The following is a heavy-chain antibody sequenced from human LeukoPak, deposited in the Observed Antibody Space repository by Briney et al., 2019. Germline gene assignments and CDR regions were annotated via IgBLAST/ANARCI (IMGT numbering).Heavy chain of an antibody. D-gene: IGHD3-10*01. J-gene: IGHJ5*02. Sequence: SETLSLTCTVSGGSISSYYWSWIRQPAGKGLEWIGRIYTSGSTNYNPSLKSRVTMSVDTSKNQFSLKLSSVTAADTAVYCCARVGCVDYYGSGSHYCWFDPWGQGTLVTVSS. CDR3: ARVGCVDYYGSGSHYCWFDP. CDR2: IYTSGST. V-gene: IGHV4-4*07. CDR1: GGSISSYY.